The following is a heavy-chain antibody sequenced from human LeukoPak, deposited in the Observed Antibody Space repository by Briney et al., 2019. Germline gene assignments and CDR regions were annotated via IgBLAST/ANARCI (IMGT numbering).Heavy chain of an antibody. CDR3: AMRIAVAGSLDY. CDR2: ISGSGGST. Sequence: GGSLRLSCAASGFTFSSYAMSWVRQAPGKGLEWVSAISGSGGSTYYADSVKGRFTISRDNAKNSLYLQMNSLRAEDTAAYYCAMRIAVAGSLDYWGQGTLVTVSS. J-gene: IGHJ4*02. V-gene: IGHV3-23*01. CDR1: GFTFSSYA. D-gene: IGHD6-19*01.